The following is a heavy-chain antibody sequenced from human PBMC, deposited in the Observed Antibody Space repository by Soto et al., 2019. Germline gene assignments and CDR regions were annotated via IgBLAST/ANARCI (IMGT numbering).Heavy chain of an antibody. V-gene: IGHV1-3*01. CDR3: TRDFQQWLTNWFDP. CDR2: INAGNGNT. Sequence: ASVKVSCKAPGYTFTSYAMHWVRQAPGQRLEWMGWINAGNGNTKYSQKFQDRVTITRDTSANTAYMELSSLRSEDTAVYYCTRDFQQWLTNWFDPWGQGTLVTVS. D-gene: IGHD6-19*01. CDR1: GYTFTSYA. J-gene: IGHJ5*02.